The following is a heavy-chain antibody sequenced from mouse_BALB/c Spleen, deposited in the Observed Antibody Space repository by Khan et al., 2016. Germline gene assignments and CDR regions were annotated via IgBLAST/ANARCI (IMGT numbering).Heavy chain of an antibody. V-gene: IGHV5-6*01. D-gene: IGHD2-3*01. CDR2: ISSGGSYT. CDR1: GFTFSSYG. CDR3: STHFPDDCYVASFAY. Sequence: EVQLQESGGDLVKPGGSLKLSCAASGFTFSSYGMSWVRQTPDKRLEWVATISSGGSYTYYPDSVKGRLTISRDNAKNTLYLQMNSLKSEDTALYYCSTHFPDDCYVASFAYWGQGTLIAVS. J-gene: IGHJ3*01.